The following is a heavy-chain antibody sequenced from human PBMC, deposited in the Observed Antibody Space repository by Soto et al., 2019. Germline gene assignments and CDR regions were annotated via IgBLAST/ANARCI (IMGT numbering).Heavy chain of an antibody. CDR1: GYTFTSYD. J-gene: IGHJ6*02. Sequence: QVQLVQSGAEVKKPGASVKVSCKASGYTFTSYDINWVRQATGQGLEWMGGIIPIFGTANYAQKFQGRVTITADESTSTAYMELSSLRSEDTAVYYCASIDAAYYYDSSGYSDGFSYGMDVWGQGTTVTVSS. CDR3: ASIDAAYYYDSSGYSDGFSYGMDV. V-gene: IGHV1-69*01. CDR2: IIPIFGTA. D-gene: IGHD3-22*01.